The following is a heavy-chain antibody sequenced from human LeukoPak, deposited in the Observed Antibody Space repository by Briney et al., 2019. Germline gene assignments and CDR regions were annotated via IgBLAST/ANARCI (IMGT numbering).Heavy chain of an antibody. D-gene: IGHD3-22*01. V-gene: IGHV3-11*01. CDR3: ARLDSSGNPDY. J-gene: IGHJ4*02. CDR1: GFTFSDYY. Sequence: GGSLRLSCAASGFTFSDYYMSWISQAPGKGLEWVSYISSSGSTIYYADSVKGRFTISRDNAKNSLYLQMNSLRAEDTAVYYCARLDSSGNPDYWGQGTLVTVSS. CDR2: ISSSGSTI.